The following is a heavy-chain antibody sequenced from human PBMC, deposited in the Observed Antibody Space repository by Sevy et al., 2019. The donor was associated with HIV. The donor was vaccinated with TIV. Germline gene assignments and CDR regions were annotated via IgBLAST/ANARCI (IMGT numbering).Heavy chain of an antibody. Sequence: GGSLRLSCAASGFTFGSYTLHWVRQAPGKGLEWVALISQTYDGSKKYYTDSVQGRFTISRDNSKNTLYLPMDSLRPEDTAVYYCARDNSGYFFFDYWGQGILVTVSS. CDR2: ISQTYDGSKK. V-gene: IGHV3-30-3*01. CDR3: ARDNSGYFFFDY. J-gene: IGHJ4*02. CDR1: GFTFGSYT. D-gene: IGHD3-22*01.